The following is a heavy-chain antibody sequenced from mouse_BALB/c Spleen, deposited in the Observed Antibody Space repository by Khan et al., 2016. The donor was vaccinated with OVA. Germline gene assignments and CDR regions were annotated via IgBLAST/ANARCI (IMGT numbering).Heavy chain of an antibody. Sequence: QVQLQQSGPGLVQPSQSLSITCTVSGFSLTNYGVHWVRQSPGKGLEWLGVIWRGGSTDYNAAFMSRLYITKDNSKSQVFFKMNSLQVDDNAIDYCAKNQAGYAMDYWGQGTSVTVSS. CDR1: GFSLTNYG. J-gene: IGHJ4*01. CDR2: IWRGGST. V-gene: IGHV2-5*01. CDR3: AKNQAGYAMDY.